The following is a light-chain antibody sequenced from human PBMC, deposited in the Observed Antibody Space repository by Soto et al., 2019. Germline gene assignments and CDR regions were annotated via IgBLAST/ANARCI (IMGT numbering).Light chain of an antibody. Sequence: EIVMTQSPATLSVSPGERVTLSCRASQSVDSSHLAWYQQKPGQAPRLLIYVASTRATGFPARFSGSGSGTEFTLTLSSLQSEDFAVYYCQQYGNWPLTFGGGTKVEIK. V-gene: IGKV3-15*01. CDR3: QQYGNWPLT. J-gene: IGKJ4*01. CDR1: QSVDSSH. CDR2: VAS.